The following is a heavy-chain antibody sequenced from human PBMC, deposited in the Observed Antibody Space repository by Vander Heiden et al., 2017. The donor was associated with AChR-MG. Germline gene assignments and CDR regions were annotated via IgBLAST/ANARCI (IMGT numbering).Heavy chain of an antibody. J-gene: IGHJ4*02. V-gene: IGHV3-48*01. D-gene: IGHD1-20*01. CDR1: GFDVKYYS. CDR2: ISGTDEI. Sequence: EIQLVESGGGLVQPGGSRSLSCAVSGFDVKYYSVNWLRQAPGKGLEWIAYISGTDEIWYADSVKGRFTISRDNAKNSLFLQMNSLGAEDTAVYYCARDHNWAFDYWGQGTLVTVSS. CDR3: ARDHNWAFDY.